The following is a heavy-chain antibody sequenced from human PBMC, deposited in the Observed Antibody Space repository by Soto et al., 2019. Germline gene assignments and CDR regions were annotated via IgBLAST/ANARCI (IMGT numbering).Heavy chain of an antibody. Sequence: SGPTLVNPTQTLTLTCTFSGFSLITTGVGVSWIRQPPGKALEWLALIYWHDDERYSPSLKSRLTITKDTSKNQVVLTMTNMDPVDTATYYCAHRGGATVGLYYFDYWGQGALVTVAX. CDR2: IYWHDDE. CDR1: GFSLITTGVG. V-gene: IGHV2-5*01. CDR3: AHRGGATVGLYYFDY. J-gene: IGHJ4*02. D-gene: IGHD3-16*01.